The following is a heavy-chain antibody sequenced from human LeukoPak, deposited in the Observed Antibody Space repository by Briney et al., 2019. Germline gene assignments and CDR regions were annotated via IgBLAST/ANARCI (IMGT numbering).Heavy chain of an antibody. CDR1: GYTFTGYY. J-gene: IGHJ6*03. CDR2: INPSGGST. V-gene: IGHV1-46*01. D-gene: IGHD3-3*01. Sequence: ASVKVSCKASGYTFTGYYMHWVRQAPGQGLEWMGWINPSGGSTSYAQKFQGRVTMTRDMSTSTVYMELSSLRSEDTAVYYCARDRGFLEWPDYYMDVWGKGTTVTVSS. CDR3: ARDRGFLEWPDYYMDV.